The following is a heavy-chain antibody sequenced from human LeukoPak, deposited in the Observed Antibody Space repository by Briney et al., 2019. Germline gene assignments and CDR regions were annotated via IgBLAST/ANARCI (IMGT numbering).Heavy chain of an antibody. J-gene: IGHJ3*02. CDR2: IYNGGTT. V-gene: IGHV4-4*09. CDR1: GASISSYY. Sequence: SETLSLTCNVSGASISSYYWSWVRQPPGRGLEWIGYIYNGGTTKYTPSLKSRLTISVDTSKNQFSLKLSSVTAADTAVYYCAGGEMGLSGALDIWGQGTMVTVSS. D-gene: IGHD3-16*01. CDR3: AGGEMGLSGALDI.